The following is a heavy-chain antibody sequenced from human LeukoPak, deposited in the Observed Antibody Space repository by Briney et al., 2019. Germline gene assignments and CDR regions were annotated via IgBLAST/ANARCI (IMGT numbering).Heavy chain of an antibody. Sequence: PGKSLRLSCATSGFSVSSYAMHWVRQAPGKGLEWVAVIWFDGNTAYNADSVKGRFSISRDNSKNTLFLQMNSLRAEDTAIYYCAKEWSAFDIWGQGTRVTVSS. CDR2: IWFDGNTA. V-gene: IGHV3-33*06. D-gene: IGHD3-3*01. CDR1: GFSVSSYA. J-gene: IGHJ3*02. CDR3: AKEWSAFDI.